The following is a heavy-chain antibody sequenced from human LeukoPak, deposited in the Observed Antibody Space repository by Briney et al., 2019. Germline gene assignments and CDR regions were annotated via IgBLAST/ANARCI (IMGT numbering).Heavy chain of an antibody. CDR2: IYPGDSDT. D-gene: IGHD6-19*01. J-gene: IGHJ4*02. Sequence: GESLKISCKGSGYSFTSYWIGWVRQMPGKGLEWMGIIYPGDSDTRYSPSFQGQVTISADKSISTAYLQWSSLKASDTAMYYCARPRLGSGWSEAFDYWGQGTLVTVSS. V-gene: IGHV5-51*01. CDR1: GYSFTSYW. CDR3: ARPRLGSGWSEAFDY.